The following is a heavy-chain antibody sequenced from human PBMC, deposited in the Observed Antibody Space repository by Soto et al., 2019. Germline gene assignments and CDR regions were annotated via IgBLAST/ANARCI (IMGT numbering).Heavy chain of an antibody. D-gene: IGHD4-4*01. CDR1: GFTFSTYS. CDR3: AREGIHNYNEYYFDS. CDR2: ISGSGNYT. Sequence: GGSLRLSCSASGFTFSTYSMNRVRQAPGEGLEWVSSISGSGNYTHYADFLRGRFTISRDNAKSSLYLQMKSLRAEDTAVYYCAREGIHNYNEYYFDSWGQGTVVTVSS. V-gene: IGHV3-21*01. J-gene: IGHJ4*02.